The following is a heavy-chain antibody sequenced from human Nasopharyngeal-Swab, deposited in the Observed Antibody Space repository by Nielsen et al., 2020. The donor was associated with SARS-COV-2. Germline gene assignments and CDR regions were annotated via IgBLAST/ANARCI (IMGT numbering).Heavy chain of an antibody. D-gene: IGHD5-12*01. CDR3: ARDVGTDVATTDSDAFDI. J-gene: IGHJ3*02. CDR2: INSASNYI. V-gene: IGHV3-21*01. Sequence: GESLKISCAASGFTFSSYSMHWVRQAPGKGLEWVSSINSASNYIFYADSVKGRFTISRDNAYNSVYLQMNGLRAEDTAVYYCARDVGTDVATTDSDAFDIWGQGTMVTVSS. CDR1: GFTFSSYS.